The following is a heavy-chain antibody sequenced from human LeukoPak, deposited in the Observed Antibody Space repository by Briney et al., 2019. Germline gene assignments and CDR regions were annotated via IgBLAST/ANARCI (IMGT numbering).Heavy chain of an antibody. CDR1: GGSLSSGGYY. J-gene: IGHJ4*02. CDR2: IYYSGST. V-gene: IGHV4-31*03. D-gene: IGHD2-2*01. CDR3: ARGTADCSSTSCYLDY. Sequence: PSETLSLTCTVSGGSLSSGGYYWRWVRQHPGKGLEWFGYIYYSGSTYYNPSLKSRVTISVDTSKNQFSLKLSSVTAADTAVYYCARGTADCSSTSCYLDYWGRGTLVTVSS.